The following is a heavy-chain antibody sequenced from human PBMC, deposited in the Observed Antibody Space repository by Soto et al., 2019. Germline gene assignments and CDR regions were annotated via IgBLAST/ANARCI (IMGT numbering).Heavy chain of an antibody. V-gene: IGHV3-11*01. CDR3: AREYTTTPYYSYYGMDV. Sequence: GGSMRLSCAAYGFTFSDYYMSWIRQAPGKWLEWVSYISGSGSNIYYADSVKGRFTISRDTAKNSLYLQMNSLRAEDTAVYYCAREYTTTPYYSYYGMDVWGQGTTVTVSS. J-gene: IGHJ6*02. CDR2: ISGSGSNI. D-gene: IGHD1-1*01. CDR1: GFTFSDYY.